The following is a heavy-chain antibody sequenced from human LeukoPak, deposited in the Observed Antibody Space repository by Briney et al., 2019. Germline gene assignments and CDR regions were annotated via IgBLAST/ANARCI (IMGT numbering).Heavy chain of an antibody. CDR1: GFTFSSYA. CDR3: ARGGYTAHGLGYFDL. D-gene: IGHD5-18*01. CDR2: ISYDGSNK. J-gene: IGHJ2*01. V-gene: IGHV3-30-3*01. Sequence: GRSLRLSCAASGFTFSSYAMHWVRQAPSKGLEWVAVISYDGSNKYYADSVKGRFTISRDNSKNTLYLQMNSLRAEDTAVYYCARGGYTAHGLGYFDLWGRGTLVTVSS.